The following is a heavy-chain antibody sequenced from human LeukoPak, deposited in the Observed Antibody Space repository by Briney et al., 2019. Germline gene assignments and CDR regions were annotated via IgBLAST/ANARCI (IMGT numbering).Heavy chain of an antibody. CDR3: ARDGLRWDYYDSSGYDY. V-gene: IGHV3-21*01. CDR2: ISSSSSYI. Sequence: RTGGSLRLSCAASGFTFSSYSMNWVRKAPGKGLEWVSSISSSSSYIYYLDSVKGRFTISRDNAKNSLYLQMNSLRAEDTAVYYCARDGLRWDYYDSSGYDYWGQGTLVTVTS. CDR1: GFTFSSYS. J-gene: IGHJ4*02. D-gene: IGHD3-22*01.